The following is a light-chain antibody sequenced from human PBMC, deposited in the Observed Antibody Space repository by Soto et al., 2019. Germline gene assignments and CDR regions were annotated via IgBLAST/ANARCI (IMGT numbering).Light chain of an antibody. J-gene: IGLJ1*01. CDR1: SSDIGSYNH. CDR3: ISYTGSQPLL. V-gene: IGLV2-14*03. CDR2: AVS. Sequence: QSVLTQPASVSGSPGQSITISCSGTSSDIGSYNHVAWYQQFPGKSPKLMIYAVSDRPPGVSDRFSASKSGITASLTISWQEEEDEADYCCISYTGSQPLLFGTGTKVTVL.